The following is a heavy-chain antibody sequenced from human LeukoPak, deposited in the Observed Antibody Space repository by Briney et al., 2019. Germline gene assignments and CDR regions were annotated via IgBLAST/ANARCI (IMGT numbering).Heavy chain of an antibody. Sequence: GGSLRLSCAASGFTFSSYAMHWVRQAPGKGLEWVAVISYDGSNKYYADSVKGRFTISRDNSKNTLYLQMNSLRAEDTAVYYCARFADYGDYVTPLGLDIWGQGTMVTVSS. V-gene: IGHV3-30-3*01. CDR1: GFTFSSYA. J-gene: IGHJ3*02. CDR3: ARFADYGDYVTPLGLDI. D-gene: IGHD4-17*01. CDR2: ISYDGSNK.